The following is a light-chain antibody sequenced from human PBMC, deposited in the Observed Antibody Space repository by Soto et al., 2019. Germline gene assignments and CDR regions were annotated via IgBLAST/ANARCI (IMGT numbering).Light chain of an antibody. CDR1: SGHSSYI. CDR2: LEGSGSY. V-gene: IGLV4-60*03. Sequence: QYVLTQSSSASASLGSSVKLTCTLSSGHSSYIIAWHQQQPGKAPRYLMKLEGSGSYNKGSGVPDRFSGSSSGADRYLTISNLQSEDEADYYCETWDSHTWVFGGGTKLTVL. CDR3: ETWDSHTWV. J-gene: IGLJ3*02.